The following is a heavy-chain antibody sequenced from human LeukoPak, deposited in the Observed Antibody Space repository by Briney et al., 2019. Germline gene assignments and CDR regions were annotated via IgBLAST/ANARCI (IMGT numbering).Heavy chain of an antibody. CDR2: ITNSGGNT. Sequence: GGSLRLFCAASGFTFSSYAMTWVRQAPGKGLEWVSGITNSGGNTYYADSAKGQFTISRDNSKNTLYLQMNSLRVEDTAIYYCARMYSTSCYGSLQHWGQGTLVTVSS. CDR1: GFTFSSYA. CDR3: ARMYSTSCYGSLQH. D-gene: IGHD2-2*01. J-gene: IGHJ1*01. V-gene: IGHV3-23*01.